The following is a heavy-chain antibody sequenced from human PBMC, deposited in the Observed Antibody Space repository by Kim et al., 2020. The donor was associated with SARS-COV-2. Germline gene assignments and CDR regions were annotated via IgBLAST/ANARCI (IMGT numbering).Heavy chain of an antibody. J-gene: IGHJ6*02. V-gene: IGHV3-43*01. CDR3: AKESGKGPHYYYGMDV. Sequence: SVKGRFTIARDNSKNSLYLQMNSLRTEDTALYYCAKESGKGPHYYYGMDVWGQGTTVTVSS.